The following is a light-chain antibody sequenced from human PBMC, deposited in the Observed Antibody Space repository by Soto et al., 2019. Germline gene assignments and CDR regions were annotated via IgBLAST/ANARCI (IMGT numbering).Light chain of an antibody. J-gene: IGKJ1*01. V-gene: IGKV3-20*01. Sequence: IVLTQAPCTLSLSPGAIATLSCRASQSVSSSYLAWYQQKPGQAPRLLIYGASSRATGIPDRFSGSGSGTDFTLTISRLEPEDFAVYYCQQYRSSPTFGQGTKVDIK. CDR2: GAS. CDR3: QQYRSSPT. CDR1: QSVSSSY.